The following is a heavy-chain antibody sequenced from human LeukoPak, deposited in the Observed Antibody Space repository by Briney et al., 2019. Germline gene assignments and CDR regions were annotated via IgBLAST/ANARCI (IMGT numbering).Heavy chain of an antibody. CDR3: ARGSLSAGWYFDL. Sequence: GGSLRLSCAASGFTFSSYGMHWVRQAPGKGLEWVAVIWYDGSNKYYADSVKGRFTISRDNYKNTLYLQMNSLRAEDTAVYYCARGSLSAGWYFDLWGRGTLVTVSS. V-gene: IGHV3-33*01. J-gene: IGHJ2*01. CDR2: IWYDGSNK. D-gene: IGHD3-16*02. CDR1: GFTFSSYG.